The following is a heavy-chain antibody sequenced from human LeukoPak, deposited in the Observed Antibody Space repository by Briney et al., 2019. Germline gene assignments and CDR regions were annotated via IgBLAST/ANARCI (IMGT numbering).Heavy chain of an antibody. J-gene: IGHJ4*02. CDR2: ISSSSSYI. CDR1: GFTFSSYS. Sequence: PGRSLRLSCAASGFTFSSYSMNWVRQAPGKGLEWVSSISSSSSYIYYADSVKGRFTISRDNAKNSLYLQMNSLRAEDTAVYYCARDKVEPTYSGYYDSSGYYEWGQGTLVTVSS. CDR3: ARDKVEPTYSGYYDSSGYYE. V-gene: IGHV3-21*01. D-gene: IGHD3-22*01.